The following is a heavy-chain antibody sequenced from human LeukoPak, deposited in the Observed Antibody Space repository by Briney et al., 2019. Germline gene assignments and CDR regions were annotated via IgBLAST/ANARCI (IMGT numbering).Heavy chain of an antibody. CDR3: ARGYGNYGY. Sequence: SGGSLRLSCAASGLTLSSYGMRWVRQAPGRGLEWVANIKQDGSEKYYVDSVKGRFTISRDNAKNSLYLQMNSLRAEDTAVYYCARGYGNYGYWGQGTLVTVSS. D-gene: IGHD4-11*01. CDR1: GLTLSSYG. J-gene: IGHJ4*02. CDR2: IKQDGSEK. V-gene: IGHV3-7*01.